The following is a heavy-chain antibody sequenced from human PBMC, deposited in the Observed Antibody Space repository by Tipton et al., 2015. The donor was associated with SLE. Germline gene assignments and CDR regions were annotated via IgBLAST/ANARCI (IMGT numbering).Heavy chain of an antibody. CDR3: ARPSLTEYVLSSDNWFDP. V-gene: IGHV3-23*01. D-gene: IGHD3-10*02. CDR1: GFTFSSYA. J-gene: IGHJ5*02. Sequence: SLRLSCAASGFTFSSYAMSWVRQAPGKGLEWVSAISGSGGSTYYADSVKGRFTISRDNSKNTLYLQMNSLRAEDTAVYFCARPSLTEYVLSSDNWFDPWGQGTLVTVSS. CDR2: ISGSGGST.